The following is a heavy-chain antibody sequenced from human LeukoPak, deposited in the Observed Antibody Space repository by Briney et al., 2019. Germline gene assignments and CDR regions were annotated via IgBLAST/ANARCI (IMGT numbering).Heavy chain of an antibody. D-gene: IGHD3-16*01. CDR1: GFTFSNYN. CDR2: ITSTTGYI. J-gene: IGHJ4*02. Sequence: PGGSLRLSCAASGFTFSNYNMNWVRQAPGKGLEWVSSITSTTGYISYADSVKGRFTISRDNARNSLYLEMNSLRAEDRAVYYCARERFGGVVDYWGQGTLVTVSS. CDR3: ARERFGGVVDY. V-gene: IGHV3-21*04.